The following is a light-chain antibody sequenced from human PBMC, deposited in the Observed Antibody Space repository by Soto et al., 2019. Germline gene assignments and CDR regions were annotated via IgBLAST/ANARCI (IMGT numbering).Light chain of an antibody. CDR3: QQYGSSHPT. V-gene: IGKV3-20*01. CDR2: GAS. CDR1: QSVSSSY. Sequence: EIVLTQSPGTLSLSPGERATLSCRASQSVSSSYLAWYQQKPGQAPRLLIYGASSRATGIPDRFSGSGSGTDFTLTISRLEPEDFAVYYCQQYGSSHPTFGQGSKVDIX. J-gene: IGKJ1*01.